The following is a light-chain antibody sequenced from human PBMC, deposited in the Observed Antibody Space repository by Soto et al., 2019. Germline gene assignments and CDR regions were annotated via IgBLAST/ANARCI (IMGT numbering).Light chain of an antibody. CDR3: CSFTSTNTVL. J-gene: IGLJ2*01. CDR1: SSDVGGYKY. CDR2: EVT. V-gene: IGLV2-14*01. Sequence: QSVLTQPASVSGSPGQSITISCTGTSSDVGGYKYVSWYQQHPGKAPKLMIYEVTNRLSGVSTRFSGSKSGNTASLTISGLQAEDEADYYCCSFTSTNTVLFGGGTKLTVL.